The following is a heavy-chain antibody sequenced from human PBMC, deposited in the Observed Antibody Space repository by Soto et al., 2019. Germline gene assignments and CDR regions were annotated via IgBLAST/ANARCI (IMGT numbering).Heavy chain of an antibody. Sequence: VQLVESGGGLVKPGGSLRLSCAASGFTFSSYSMNWVRQAPGKGLEWVSSISSSSSYIYYADSVKGRFTISRDNAKNALDLQMNSLRAEDTAVYYCARSTLLGARIDYWCQGTLVTVSS. CDR2: ISSSSSYI. J-gene: IGHJ4*02. V-gene: IGHV3-21*01. D-gene: IGHD1-26*01. CDR3: ARSTLLGARIDY. CDR1: GFTFSSYS.